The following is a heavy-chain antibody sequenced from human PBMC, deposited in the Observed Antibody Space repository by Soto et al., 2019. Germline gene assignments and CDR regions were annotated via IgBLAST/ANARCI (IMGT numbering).Heavy chain of an antibody. CDR3: ARSGDNYNLLDY. D-gene: IGHD1-1*01. J-gene: IGHJ4*02. Sequence: GGSLRLSCAASGFTFSDYYMSWIRQAPGKGLEWLSYSSDSGTFTRYADSVKGRFSISRDNAKNSLYLQINSLRGEDTAIYSCARSGDNYNLLDYWGQGTPVTVSS. CDR1: GFTFSDYY. V-gene: IGHV3-11*06. CDR2: SSDSGTFT.